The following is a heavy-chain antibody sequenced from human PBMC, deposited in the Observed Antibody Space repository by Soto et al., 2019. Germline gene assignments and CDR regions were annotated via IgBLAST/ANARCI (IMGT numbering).Heavy chain of an antibody. CDR2: IYYSGST. D-gene: IGHD7-27*01. V-gene: IGHV4-39*01. J-gene: IGHJ3*02. Sequence: SETLSLTCTVSGGSISSSSYYWGWIRQPPGKGLEWIGSIYYSGSTYYNPSLKSRVTISVDTSKNQFSLKLSSVTAADTAVYYCARHGYWGPTDAFDIWGQGTMVTVSS. CDR1: GGSISSSSYY. CDR3: ARHGYWGPTDAFDI.